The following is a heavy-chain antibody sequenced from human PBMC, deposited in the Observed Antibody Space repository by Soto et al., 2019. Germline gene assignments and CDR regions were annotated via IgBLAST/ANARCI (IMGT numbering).Heavy chain of an antibody. Sequence: PGGSLSLSCASSGFTFDDYAMHWVRQAPGKGLEWVSGISWNSSTIYYADSVKGRFTISRDNAKNSLYLQMNSLRAEDTAVYYCARDKGRSPLDYWGQGTLVTVSS. CDR3: ARDKGRSPLDY. V-gene: IGHV3-9*01. CDR2: ISWNSSTI. CDR1: GFTFDDYA. D-gene: IGHD2-15*01. J-gene: IGHJ4*02.